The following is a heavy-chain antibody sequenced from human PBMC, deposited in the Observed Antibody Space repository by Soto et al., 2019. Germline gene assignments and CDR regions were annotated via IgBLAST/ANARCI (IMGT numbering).Heavy chain of an antibody. V-gene: IGHV1-58*01. J-gene: IGHJ3*02. CDR2: IVVGSGNT. CDR1: GFTFTSSA. D-gene: IGHD3-3*01. Sequence: ASVKVSCKASGFTFTSSAVQWARQARGQRLEWIGWIVVGSGNTNYAQKFQERVTITRDMSTSTAYMELSSLRSEDTALYYCAATYDFSGGPDAFDIWGQGTMVTVSS. CDR3: AATYDFSGGPDAFDI.